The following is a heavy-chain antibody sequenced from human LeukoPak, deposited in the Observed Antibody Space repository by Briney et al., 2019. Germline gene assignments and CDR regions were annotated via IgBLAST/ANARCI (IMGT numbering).Heavy chain of an antibody. D-gene: IGHD1-26*01. Sequence: QPGGSLRLSCAASGFTFSSYAMSWVRQAPGKGLEWVSAISGSGGSTYCADSVKGRFTISRDNSKNTLYLQVNSLRAEDTAVYYCAKGGKWDVTPFDYWGQGTLVTVSS. CDR3: AKGGKWDVTPFDY. J-gene: IGHJ4*02. CDR1: GFTFSSYA. CDR2: ISGSGGST. V-gene: IGHV3-23*01.